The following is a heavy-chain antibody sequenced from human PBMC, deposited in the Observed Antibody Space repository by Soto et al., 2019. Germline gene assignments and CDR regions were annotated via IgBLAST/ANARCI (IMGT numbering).Heavy chain of an antibody. CDR2: ISYAGTEK. J-gene: IGHJ4*02. Sequence: PGGSLRLSCAASGFTFMSYAMHWVRQAPGKGLEWVAVISYAGTEKYYADSVKGRFTISRDNSQKTLYLQMSSLTPDDTAVYFCARTHTLSRVWSDLDYWGQGAPVTVSS. D-gene: IGHD6-19*01. V-gene: IGHV3-30-3*01. CDR1: GFTFMSYA. CDR3: ARTHTLSRVWSDLDY.